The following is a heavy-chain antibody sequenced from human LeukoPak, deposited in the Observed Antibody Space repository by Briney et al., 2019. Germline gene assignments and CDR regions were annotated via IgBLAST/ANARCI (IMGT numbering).Heavy chain of an antibody. CDR1: GGSISSGSYY. V-gene: IGHV4-61*02. Sequence: KASETLSLTCTVSGGSISSGSYYWSWIRQPPGKGLERIGRIYTSGSTNYNPSLKSRVTISVDTSKNQFSLKLNSVTAADTAVYYCARAPHYYDSSGYYLRGWDFDIWGQGTMVTVSS. J-gene: IGHJ3*02. D-gene: IGHD3-22*01. CDR3: ARAPHYYDSSGYYLRGWDFDI. CDR2: IYTSGST.